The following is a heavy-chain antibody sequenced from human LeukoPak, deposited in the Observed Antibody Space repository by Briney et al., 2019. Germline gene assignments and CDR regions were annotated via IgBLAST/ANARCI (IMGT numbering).Heavy chain of an antibody. CDR2: ISYTGANT. Sequence: GGSLRLSCAASGFTFSDAAMNWIRQAPGKGLEGVSLISYTGANTYYADSVKGRFTISRDNSKNTLDLQMNSLRVEDTAVYYCAKDIQSTYWGQGTLVTVSS. D-gene: IGHD2-21*01. CDR1: GFTFSDAA. CDR3: AKDIQSTY. V-gene: IGHV3-23*01. J-gene: IGHJ4*02.